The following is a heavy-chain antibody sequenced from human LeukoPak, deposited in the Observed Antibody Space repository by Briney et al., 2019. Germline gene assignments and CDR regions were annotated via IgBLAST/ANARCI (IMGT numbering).Heavy chain of an antibody. CDR1: GFTFSSYE. J-gene: IGHJ6*02. CDR3: ARDPWGMDV. V-gene: IGHV3-48*03. CDR2: ISSSGSTI. Sequence: GGPLRLSCAASGFTFSSYEMNWVRQAPGKGLEWVSYISSSGSTIYYADSVKGRFTISRDNAKNSLYLQMNSLRAEDTAVYYCARDPWGMDVWGQGTTVTVSS.